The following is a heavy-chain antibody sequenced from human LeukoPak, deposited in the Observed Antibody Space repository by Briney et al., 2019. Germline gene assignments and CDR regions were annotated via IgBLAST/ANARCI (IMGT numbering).Heavy chain of an antibody. J-gene: IGHJ5*02. CDR3: ARKTYCSGGRCYGENWFDP. V-gene: IGHV4-39*02. CDR1: GASISNSEFY. CDR2: IYSSGSP. Sequence: PSETLSLTCTVSGASISNSEFYWGWIRQAPGKGLEWIGSIYSSGSPYYSPSFKSRATMSIDRSQNHFSLRLTSVTAADTAVYYCARKTYCSGGRCYGENWFDPWGQGTLVTVSS. D-gene: IGHD2-15*01.